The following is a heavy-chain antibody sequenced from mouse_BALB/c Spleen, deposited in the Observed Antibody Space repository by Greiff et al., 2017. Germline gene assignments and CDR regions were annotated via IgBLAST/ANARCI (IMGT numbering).Heavy chain of an antibody. J-gene: IGHJ2*01. D-gene: IGHD2-14*01. V-gene: IGHV14-1*02. CDR1: GFNIKDYY. Sequence: EVNVVESGAELVRPGALVKLSCKASGFNIKDYYMHWVKQRPEQGLEWIGWIDPENGNTIYDPKFQGKASITADTSSNTAYLQLSSLTSEDTAVYYCARSGYDGYWGQGTTLTVSS. CDR3: ARSGYDGY. CDR2: IDPENGNT.